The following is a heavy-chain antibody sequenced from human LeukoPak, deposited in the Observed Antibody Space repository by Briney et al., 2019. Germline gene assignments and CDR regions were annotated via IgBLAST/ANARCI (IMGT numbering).Heavy chain of an antibody. Sequence: SETLSLTCTVSGGSISSYYWSWIRQPAGKGLEWIGRIYTSGSTDYNPSLKSRVTMSVDTSKNQFSLKLSSVTAADTAVYYCASSGYLAPYFDYWGQGTLVTVSS. CDR3: ASSGYLAPYFDY. CDR1: GGSISSYY. CDR2: IYTSGST. V-gene: IGHV4-4*07. J-gene: IGHJ4*02. D-gene: IGHD3-22*01.